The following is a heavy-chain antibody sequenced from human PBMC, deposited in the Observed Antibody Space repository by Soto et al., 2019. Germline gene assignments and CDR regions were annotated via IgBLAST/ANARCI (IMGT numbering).Heavy chain of an antibody. Sequence: SVKVSCKASGGTFSSYAISWVRQAPGQGLEWIGGIIPIFGTANYAQKFQGRVTITADESTSTAYMALSSLRSEDTAVCYCARQDYSPYSGMDVWRHGTTVTV. CDR2: IIPIFGTA. CDR3: ARQDYSPYSGMDV. CDR1: GGTFSSYA. J-gene: IGHJ6*01. V-gene: IGHV1-69*13.